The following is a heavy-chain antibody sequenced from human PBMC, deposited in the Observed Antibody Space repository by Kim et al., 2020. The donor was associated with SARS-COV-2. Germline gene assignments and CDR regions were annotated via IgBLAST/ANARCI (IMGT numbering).Heavy chain of an antibody. CDR3: ARDSAYDFWSGHHAFDI. J-gene: IGHJ3*02. V-gene: IGHV3-48*02. Sequence: VKGRFTISRDNAKNSLYLQMNSLRDEDTAVYYCARDSAYDFWSGHHAFDIWGQGTMVTVSS. D-gene: IGHD3-3*01.